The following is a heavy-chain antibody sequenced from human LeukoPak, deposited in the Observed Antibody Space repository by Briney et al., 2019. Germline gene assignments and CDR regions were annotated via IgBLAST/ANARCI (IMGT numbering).Heavy chain of an antibody. CDR3: ARITMVRGPMGYYYYYYGMDV. CDR1: GFTFDDYA. D-gene: IGHD3-10*01. CDR2: ISWNSGSI. J-gene: IGHJ6*02. Sequence: GGSLRLSCAASGFTFDDYAMHWVRQAPGKGLEWVSGISWNSGSIGYADSVKGRFTISRDNAKNSLYLQMNSLRAEDTASYYCARITMVRGPMGYYYYYYGMDVWGQGTTVTVSS. V-gene: IGHV3-9*01.